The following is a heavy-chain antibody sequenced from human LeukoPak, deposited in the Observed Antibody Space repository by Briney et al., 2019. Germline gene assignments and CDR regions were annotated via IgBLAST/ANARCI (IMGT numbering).Heavy chain of an antibody. J-gene: IGHJ4*02. Sequence: GGSLGLSCAASGFSFSTSWMDWVRQAPGKGLEWVANINQDGSDKSYVDSVKGRFTISRDNAENSLYLQMNSLRAEDTAVYYCARAIAAAGTLDYWGQGTLVTVSS. V-gene: IGHV3-7*01. D-gene: IGHD6-13*01. CDR1: GFSFSTSW. CDR3: ARAIAAAGTLDY. CDR2: INQDGSDK.